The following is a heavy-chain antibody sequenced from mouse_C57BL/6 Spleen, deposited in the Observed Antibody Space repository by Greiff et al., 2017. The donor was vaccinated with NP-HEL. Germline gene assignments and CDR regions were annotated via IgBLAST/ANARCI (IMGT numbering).Heavy chain of an antibody. CDR3: ARGYYVRYYYAMDY. V-gene: IGHV14-3*01. Sequence: VQLQQSVAELVRPGASVKLSCTASGFNIKNTYMHWVKQRPEQGLEWLGRIDPANGNTKYAPKFQGKATITADPSSNTAYLQLSSMTTEDTAIYCCARGYYVRYYYAMDYWGQGASVTVSS. CDR1: GFNIKNTY. CDR2: IDPANGNT. J-gene: IGHJ4*01. D-gene: IGHD2-3*01.